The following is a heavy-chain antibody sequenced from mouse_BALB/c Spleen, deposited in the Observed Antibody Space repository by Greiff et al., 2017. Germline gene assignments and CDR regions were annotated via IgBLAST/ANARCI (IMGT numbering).Heavy chain of an antibody. CDR2: ISSGGSYT. CDR1: GFTFSSYT. CDR3: TREDGYDERFAY. D-gene: IGHD2-2*01. Sequence: DVQLVESGGGLVKPGGSLKLSCAASGFTFSSYTMSWVRQTPEKRLEWVATISSGGSYTYYPDSVKGRFTISRDNAKNTLYLQMSSLKSEDTAMYYCTREDGYDERFAYWGQGTLVTVSA. J-gene: IGHJ3*01. V-gene: IGHV5-6-4*01.